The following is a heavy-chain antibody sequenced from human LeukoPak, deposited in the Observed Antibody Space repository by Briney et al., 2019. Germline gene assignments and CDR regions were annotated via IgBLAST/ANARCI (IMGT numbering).Heavy chain of an antibody. D-gene: IGHD3-22*01. V-gene: IGHV1-18*01. CDR1: GYTFTSYG. CDR2: ISAYNGNT. J-gene: IGHJ4*02. Sequence: ASVKVSCKASGYTFTSYGISWVRQAPGQGLEWMGWISAYNGNTNYAQKLQGRVTMTTDTSTSTAYMELRSLRSDVTAVYYCARAANFLYDSSGYYYEYWGQGTLVTVSS. CDR3: ARAANFLYDSSGYYYEY.